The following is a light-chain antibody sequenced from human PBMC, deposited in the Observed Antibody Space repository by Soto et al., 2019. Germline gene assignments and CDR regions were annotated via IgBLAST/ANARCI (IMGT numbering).Light chain of an antibody. Sequence: QSALTQPASVSGSPGQSITISCTGTSSDVGAYTFVSWYQQHPDKVPKLMIFDVSRRPSGVSDRFSGSKSGNTASLTISGLQPYDEADYYCSSYTSSSTHVFGSGTKVTVL. CDR2: DVS. J-gene: IGLJ1*01. CDR1: SSDVGAYTF. V-gene: IGLV2-14*03. CDR3: SSYTSSSTHV.